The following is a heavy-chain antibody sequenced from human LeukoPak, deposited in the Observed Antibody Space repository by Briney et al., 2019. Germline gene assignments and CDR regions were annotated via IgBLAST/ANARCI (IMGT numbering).Heavy chain of an antibody. CDR1: GGSISSYY. Sequence: SETLSLTCTVSGGSISSYYWSWIRQPPGKGLEWIGYIYYSGSTNYNPSLKSRVTISVDTSKNQFSLKLSSVTAADTAVYYCARGSKDFWSGYYAGLDYYYMDVWGKGTTVTVSS. CDR2: IYYSGST. V-gene: IGHV4-59*01. J-gene: IGHJ6*03. D-gene: IGHD3-3*01. CDR3: ARGSKDFWSGYYAGLDYYYMDV.